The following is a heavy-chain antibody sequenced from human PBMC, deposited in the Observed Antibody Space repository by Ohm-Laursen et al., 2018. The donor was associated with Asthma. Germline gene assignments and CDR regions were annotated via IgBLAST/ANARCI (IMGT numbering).Heavy chain of an antibody. CDR3: ARDYWDYGDRTEYYYGMDV. CDR1: GFTFSSYS. J-gene: IGHJ6*02. Sequence: SLRLSCSASGFTFSSYSMNWVRQAPGKGLEWVSYITSYSSTTYYADSVKGRFTISRDNAKNTLYLQMNSLRAEDTAVYYCARDYWDYGDRTEYYYGMDVWGQGTTVTVSS. V-gene: IGHV3-48*01. CDR2: ITSYSSTT. D-gene: IGHD4-17*01.